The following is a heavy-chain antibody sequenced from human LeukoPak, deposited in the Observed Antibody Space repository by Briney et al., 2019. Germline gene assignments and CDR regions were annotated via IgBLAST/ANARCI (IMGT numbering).Heavy chain of an antibody. J-gene: IGHJ4*02. CDR1: GYSFTSYW. Sequence: GESLKISCKGSGYSFTSYWIGWVRQMPGKGLEWMGIIYHGDSDTRYSPSFQGQVTISADKSISTAYLQWSSLKASDTAMYYCARQNSYSSSFSNYWGQGTLVTVSS. CDR3: ARQNSYSSSFSNY. D-gene: IGHD6-13*01. V-gene: IGHV5-51*01. CDR2: IYHGDSDT.